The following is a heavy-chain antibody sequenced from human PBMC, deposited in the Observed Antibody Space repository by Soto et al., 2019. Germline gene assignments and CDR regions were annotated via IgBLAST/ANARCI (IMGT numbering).Heavy chain of an antibody. D-gene: IGHD3-3*01. Sequence: SETLSLTCTVSGGSISSYYWSWIRQPPRKGLEWIGYIYYSGSTNYNPSLKSRVTISVDTSKNQFSLKLSSVTAADTAVYYCARVHYDFWSGAIYYYYYMDVWGKGTTVTVSS. J-gene: IGHJ6*03. V-gene: IGHV4-59*01. CDR1: GGSISSYY. CDR2: IYYSGST. CDR3: ARVHYDFWSGAIYYYYYMDV.